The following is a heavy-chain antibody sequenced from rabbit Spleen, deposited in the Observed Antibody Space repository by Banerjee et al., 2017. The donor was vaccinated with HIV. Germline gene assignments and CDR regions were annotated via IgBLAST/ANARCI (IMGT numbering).Heavy chain of an antibody. Sequence: QQLVESGGGLVKPGASLTLTCKASGFSFSSGYYMSWVRQAPGKGLEWIGCTGTGSGSTYYASWAKGRFTISKTSSTTVTLQMTSLTAADTATYFCAREVLYAAYAGFGDATIYYFDLWGPGTLVTVS. V-gene: IGHV1S40*01. J-gene: IGHJ4*01. CDR2: TGTGSGST. CDR1: GFSFSSGYY. CDR3: AREVLYAAYAGFGDATIYYFDL. D-gene: IGHD6-1*01.